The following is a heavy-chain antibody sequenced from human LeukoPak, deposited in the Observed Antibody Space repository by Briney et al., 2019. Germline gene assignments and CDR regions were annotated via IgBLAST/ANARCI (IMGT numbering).Heavy chain of an antibody. CDR1: GYTFTSYD. V-gene: IGHV1-8*01. Sequence: GASVKVSCKASGYTFTSYDINWVRQATGQGLEWMGWMNPNSGNTGYAQKFQGRVTMTRNTSISTAYMELSSLRSEDTAVYYCARAYYDSSGYYYSLYYDMDVWGKGTTVTVSS. J-gene: IGHJ6*03. CDR2: MNPNSGNT. D-gene: IGHD3-22*01. CDR3: ARAYYDSSGYYYSLYYDMDV.